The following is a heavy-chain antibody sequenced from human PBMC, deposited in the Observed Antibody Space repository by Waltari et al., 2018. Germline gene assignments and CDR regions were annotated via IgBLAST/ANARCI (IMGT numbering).Heavy chain of an antibody. V-gene: IGHV3-48*01. CDR1: GFTFSSYS. CDR2: ISSSSSTI. CDR3: AKEQQLASYGMDV. D-gene: IGHD6-13*01. J-gene: IGHJ6*02. Sequence: EVQLVESGGGLVQPGGSLRLSCAASGFTFSSYSMNWVRQAPGKGLEWVSYISSSSSTIYYADSVKGRFTISRDNSKNTLYLQMNSLRAEDTAVYYCAKEQQLASYGMDVWGQGTTVTVSS.